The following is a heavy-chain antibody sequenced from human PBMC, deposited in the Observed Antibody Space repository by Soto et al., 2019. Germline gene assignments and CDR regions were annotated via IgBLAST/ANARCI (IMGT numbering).Heavy chain of an antibody. CDR2: IFSGDGI. CDR3: ARDQADYRGGWPLDY. J-gene: IGHJ4*02. CDR1: GFTVSSSD. Sequence: EGALRLSCAASGFTVSSSDMSWFRQAPGKGLEWVSVIFSGDGIYYADSMKGRFNISRDNSKNTLNHQNNSQRAEDTAVYYCARDQADYRGGWPLDYWGQGT. D-gene: IGHD6-19*01. V-gene: IGHV3-66*01.